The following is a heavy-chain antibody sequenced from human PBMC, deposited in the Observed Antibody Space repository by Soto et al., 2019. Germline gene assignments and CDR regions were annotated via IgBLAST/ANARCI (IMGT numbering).Heavy chain of an antibody. CDR1: GGSISTYY. CDR2: IYYTGNT. V-gene: IGHV4-59*13. Sequence: QVQLQESGPGLVKPSETLSLTCTVTGGSISTYYWCWIRQPPGQGLEWIGHIYYTGNTNYNPSRMGGDTLTVDSSTNRSSLRLRSVSAADTAVYCCGRAQSFEFHNGFDPWGQGTLVTVSS. CDR3: GRAQSFEFHNGFDP. D-gene: IGHD3-10*01. J-gene: IGHJ5*02.